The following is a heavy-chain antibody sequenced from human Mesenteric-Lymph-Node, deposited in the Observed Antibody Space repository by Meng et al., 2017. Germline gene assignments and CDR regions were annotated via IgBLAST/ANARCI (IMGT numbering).Heavy chain of an antibody. V-gene: IGHV6-1*01. CDR1: GASVSTSSAA. CDR3: ARDPAAFDF. D-gene: IGHD6-25*01. Sequence: QLQLQQSGPGLGTPSQCLSLTCAFSGASVSTSSAAWNWIRQSPSGGLEWLGRTYYKSKWYNDYAESVKSRITINPDTSKNQFSLQLNSVTPEDTAVYYCARDPAAFDFWGQGILVTVSS. CDR2: TYYKSKWYN. J-gene: IGHJ4*02.